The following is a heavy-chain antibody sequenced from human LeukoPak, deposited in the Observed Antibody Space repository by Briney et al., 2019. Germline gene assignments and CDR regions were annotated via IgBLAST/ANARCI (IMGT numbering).Heavy chain of an antibody. CDR1: GFTFSSYA. Sequence: GGSLRLSCAASGFTFSSYAMHWVRQAPGKGLEWEAVISYDGSNKYYADSVKGRFTISRDNSKNTLYLQMNSLRAEDTAVYYCARSSHYWGQGTLVTVSS. CDR3: ARSSHY. J-gene: IGHJ4*02. CDR2: ISYDGSNK. D-gene: IGHD6-6*01. V-gene: IGHV3-30*04.